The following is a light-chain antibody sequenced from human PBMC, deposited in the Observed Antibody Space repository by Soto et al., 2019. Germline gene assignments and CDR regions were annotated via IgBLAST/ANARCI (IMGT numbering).Light chain of an antibody. V-gene: IGKV3-11*01. CDR2: DTS. J-gene: IGKJ5*01. CDR1: QSVSSS. Sequence: EVVLTQSPATLSLSPGERATLSCRASQSVSSSLAWYQQKPGQSPRLLIYDTSNRATGIPARFSGSGSGTDFTLTISSLEPEDFAVYYCQQRTNWRITFGQGTRLAIK. CDR3: QQRTNWRIT.